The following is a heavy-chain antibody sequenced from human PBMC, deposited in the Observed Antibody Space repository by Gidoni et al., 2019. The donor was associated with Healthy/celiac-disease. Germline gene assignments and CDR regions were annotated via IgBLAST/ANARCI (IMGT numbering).Heavy chain of an antibody. V-gene: IGHV1-3*01. CDR3: ARGSGSYFEGFDY. D-gene: IGHD1-26*01. CDR1: GYTFTSYA. J-gene: IGHJ4*02. Sequence: QVQLVQSGAEVKKPGASVKVSCKASGYTFTSYAMHWVRQAPGQRLEWMGWINAGNGNTKYSQKFQGRVTITRDTSASTAYMELSSLRSEDTAVYYCARGSGSYFEGFDYWGQGTLVTVSS. CDR2: INAGNGNT.